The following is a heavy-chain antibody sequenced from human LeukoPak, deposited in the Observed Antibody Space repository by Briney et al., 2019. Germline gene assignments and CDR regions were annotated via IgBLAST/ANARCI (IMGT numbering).Heavy chain of an antibody. D-gene: IGHD3-22*01. V-gene: IGHV3-49*03. Sequence: GGSLRLSCTASGFTFGDYAMSWFRQAPGKGLEWVGFIRSKAYGGTTEYAASVKGRFTISRDDSKSIAYLQMNSLKTEDTAVYYCTRVSLITMIVVVNWYTGGTPPDYWGQGTLVTVSS. J-gene: IGHJ4*02. CDR3: TRVSLITMIVVVNWYTGGTPPDY. CDR1: GFTFGDYA. CDR2: IRSKAYGGTT.